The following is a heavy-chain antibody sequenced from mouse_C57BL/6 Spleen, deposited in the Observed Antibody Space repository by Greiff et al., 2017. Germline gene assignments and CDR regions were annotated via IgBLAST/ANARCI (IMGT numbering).Heavy chain of an antibody. CDR1: GYTFTGYW. D-gene: IGHD2-4*01. Sequence: VQLQQSGAELMKPGASVKLSCKATGYTFTGYWIEWVKQRPGHGLEWIGEIFPGSGSTNYNEKFKGKATFTADTSSNTAYMQLSSLTTEDSAIYYCARTLYDYDESYYFDYWGQGTTLTVSS. CDR2: IFPGSGST. V-gene: IGHV1-9*01. J-gene: IGHJ2*01. CDR3: ARTLYDYDESYYFDY.